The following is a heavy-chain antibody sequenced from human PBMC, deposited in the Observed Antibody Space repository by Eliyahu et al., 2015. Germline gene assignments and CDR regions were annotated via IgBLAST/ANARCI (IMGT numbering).Heavy chain of an antibody. CDR3: ARTNDYGDSYYFDL. Sequence: QVQLQESGPGLVKPSGTLSLXCAXSGDSITXXNWWSWVRQPPGKGLEWIGEVYHSGSTNYNPSLKSRVTISADESKNHFSLKLISVTAADTAVYYCARTNDYGDSYYFDLWGQGTLVTVST. V-gene: IGHV4-4*02. CDR1: GDSITXXNW. D-gene: IGHD4-17*01. CDR2: VYHSGST. J-gene: IGHJ4*02.